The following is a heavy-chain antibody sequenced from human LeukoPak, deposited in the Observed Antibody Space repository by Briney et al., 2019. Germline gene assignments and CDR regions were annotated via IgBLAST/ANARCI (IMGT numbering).Heavy chain of an antibody. CDR1: GGSISSYY. V-gene: IGHV4-59*08. Sequence: PSETLSLTCTVSGGSISSYYWSWIRQPPGKGLEWIGYIYYSGSTNYNASLKSRVTISVDTSKNQFSLKVSSVTAADTAVYYCARSPGGEDFDYWGQGTLVTVSS. J-gene: IGHJ4*02. CDR3: ARSPGGEDFDY. D-gene: IGHD3-10*01. CDR2: IYYSGST.